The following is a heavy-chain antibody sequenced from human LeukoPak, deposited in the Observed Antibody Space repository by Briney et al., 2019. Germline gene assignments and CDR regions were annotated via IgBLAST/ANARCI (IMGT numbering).Heavy chain of an antibody. Sequence: PGGSLRLSCAASGFTFSSYGRSWVRQAPGKGLDWVSAISGSGGSTYYADSVNGRFTISRDKSKNTLDLQMKTLNAKDTHVNSCAKDYYDSSGYYLYTFKWFDPWGQGTLVTVSS. D-gene: IGHD3-22*01. V-gene: IGHV3-23*01. CDR2: ISGSGGST. CDR3: AKDYYDSSGYYLYTFKWFDP. CDR1: GFTFSSYG. J-gene: IGHJ5*02.